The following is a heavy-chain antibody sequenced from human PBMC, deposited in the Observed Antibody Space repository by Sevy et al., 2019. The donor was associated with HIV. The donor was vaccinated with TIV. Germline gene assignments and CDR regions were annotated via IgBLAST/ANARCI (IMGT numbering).Heavy chain of an antibody. V-gene: IGHV3-9*01. CDR3: AKDLWFGELHYYYGMDV. J-gene: IGHJ6*02. CDR2: ISWNSGSI. Sequence: GRSLRLSCAASGFTFDDYAMHWVRQAPGKGLEWVSGISWNSGSIGYADSVKGRFTISRDNAKNSLYLQMNSLRAEDTALYYCAKDLWFGELHYYYGMDVWGQGTTVTVSS. CDR1: GFTFDDYA. D-gene: IGHD3-10*01.